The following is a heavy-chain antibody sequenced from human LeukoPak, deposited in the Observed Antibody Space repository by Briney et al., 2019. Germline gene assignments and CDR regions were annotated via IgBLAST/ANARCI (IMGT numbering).Heavy chain of an antibody. CDR3: ASWGEGALDN. V-gene: IGHV3-66*01. D-gene: IGHD1-26*01. CDR2: IYSGGST. J-gene: IGHJ4*02. Sequence: GGSLRLSCAASGFTVSNNYMRWVRQAPGKGLEWVSLIYSGGSTYYADSVKGRFIISRDNSKNTLYLQMNSLRVEDTGVYYCASWGEGALDNWGQGTLVTVSS. CDR1: GFTVSNNY.